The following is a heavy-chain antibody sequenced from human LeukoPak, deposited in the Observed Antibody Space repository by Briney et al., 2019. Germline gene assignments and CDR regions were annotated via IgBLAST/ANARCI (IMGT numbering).Heavy chain of an antibody. CDR1: GGSTSSSSYY. J-gene: IGHJ4*02. Sequence: KPSETLSLTCTVSGGSTSSSSYYWGWIRQPPGKGMEWIGSIYYSGSTYYNPSLKSRVTISVDTSKNQFSLKLSSVTAADTAVYYCARHDYGIDYWGQGTLVTVPS. CDR3: ARHDYGIDY. CDR2: IYYSGST. D-gene: IGHD4-17*01. V-gene: IGHV4-39*01.